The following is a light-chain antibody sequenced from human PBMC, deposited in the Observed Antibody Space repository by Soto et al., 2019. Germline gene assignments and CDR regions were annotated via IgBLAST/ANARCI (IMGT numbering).Light chain of an antibody. Sequence: EIEMTQSPATLSLAPGERVTLSCRASESVSTNLAWYQQKAGQAPRLLIYASSTRDNGIPARFSGSGSGTEFTLTISSLESEDFAVYYCKQYSIWRTFGQGTKVEIK. CDR2: ASS. V-gene: IGKV3-15*01. J-gene: IGKJ1*01. CDR3: KQYSIWRT. CDR1: ESVSTN.